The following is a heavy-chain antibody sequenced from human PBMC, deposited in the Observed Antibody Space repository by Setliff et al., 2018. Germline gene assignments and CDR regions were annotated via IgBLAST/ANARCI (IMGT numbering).Heavy chain of an antibody. J-gene: IGHJ6*03. CDR3: ARGTTNLNYYYYMDV. CDR2: IYYIGST. D-gene: IGHD4-4*01. CDR1: GGSISSGSYY. Sequence: PSETLSLTCTVSGGSISSGSYYWTWIRQHPGKGLEWIGYIYYIGSTYYNPSLKSRVTISVDTSQNQFSLRLSSVTAADTAVYYCARGTTNLNYYYYMDVWGKGTTVTVS. V-gene: IGHV4-31*03.